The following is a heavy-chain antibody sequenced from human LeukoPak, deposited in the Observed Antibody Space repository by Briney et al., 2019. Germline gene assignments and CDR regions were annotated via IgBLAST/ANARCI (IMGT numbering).Heavy chain of an antibody. CDR3: AGKFDY. J-gene: IGHJ4*02. Sequence: SETLSLTCTVSGYSISSGYYWGWIRQPPGEGLEWIGSIYYSGSTYYNPSLKSRVTISVDTSKNQFSLKLSSVTAADTAVYYCAGKFDYWGQGTLVTVSS. CDR2: IYYSGST. CDR1: GYSISSGYY. V-gene: IGHV4-38-2*02.